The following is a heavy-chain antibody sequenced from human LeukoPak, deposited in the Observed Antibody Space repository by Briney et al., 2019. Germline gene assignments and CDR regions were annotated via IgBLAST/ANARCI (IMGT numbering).Heavy chain of an antibody. CDR1: GFTFSSYV. D-gene: IGHD5-18*01. J-gene: IGHJ5*02. Sequence: GGSLRLSCAASGFTFSSYVMHWVRQAPGKGLEWVAVISYDGSNKYYADSVKGRFTISRDNSKNTLYLQMNSLGAEDTAVYYCAKDSGYSYDWFDPWGQGTLVTVSS. CDR3: AKDSGYSYDWFDP. V-gene: IGHV3-30*18. CDR2: ISYDGSNK.